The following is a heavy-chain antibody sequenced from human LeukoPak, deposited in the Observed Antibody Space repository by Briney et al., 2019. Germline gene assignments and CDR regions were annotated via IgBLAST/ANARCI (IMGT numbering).Heavy chain of an antibody. Sequence: PGGSLRLSCAASGFTFSSYWMHWVRQAPGKGLLWVSRINADGSHTNYADSVKGRFTISRDNAKNTVHLQVNSLRTEDTAVYYCARGHVSNGQDYWGQGTLVTVSS. CDR1: GFTFSSYW. CDR3: ARGHVSNGQDY. V-gene: IGHV3-74*01. J-gene: IGHJ4*02. CDR2: INADGSHT. D-gene: IGHD1-1*01.